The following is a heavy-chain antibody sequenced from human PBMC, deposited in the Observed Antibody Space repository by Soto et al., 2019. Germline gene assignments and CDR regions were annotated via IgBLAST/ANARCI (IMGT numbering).Heavy chain of an antibody. CDR1: GGSISSSSYY. CDR3: ASRPDTGYCSGGSCYGGVDY. D-gene: IGHD2-15*01. CDR2: IYYSGST. J-gene: IGHJ4*02. V-gene: IGHV4-39*01. Sequence: QLQLQESGPGLVKPSETLSLTCTVSGGSISSSSYYWGWIRQPPGQGLEWIGSIYYSGSTYYNPSLKSRVTISVDTSKNQFSLKLSSVTAADTAVYYCASRPDTGYCSGGSCYGGVDYWGQGTLVTVSS.